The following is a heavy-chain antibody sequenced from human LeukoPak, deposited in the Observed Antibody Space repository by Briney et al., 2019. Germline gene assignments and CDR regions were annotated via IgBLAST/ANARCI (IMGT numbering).Heavy chain of an antibody. D-gene: IGHD3-9*01. Sequence: ASVRVSCKASGYTFTGYTHWVRQAPGQGLEWMGRINPNSGGTNSQKFQGRVTMTRDTSISTAYMELSRLRSDDTAVYYCARNKLGILTGYYSDKTPYYYYYMDVWGKGTTVTISS. CDR1: GYTFTGY. V-gene: IGHV1-2*06. CDR3: ARNKLGILTGYYSDKTPYYYYYMDV. CDR2: INPNSGGT. J-gene: IGHJ6*03.